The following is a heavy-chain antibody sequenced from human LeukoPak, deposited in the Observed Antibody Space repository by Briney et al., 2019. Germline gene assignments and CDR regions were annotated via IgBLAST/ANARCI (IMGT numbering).Heavy chain of an antibody. CDR2: IIPILGTA. V-gene: IGHV1-69*01. J-gene: IGHJ4*02. CDR3: RRDRGYSYGYSGIGSDY. Sequence: PSLKVSCKASGVTFTIYAISWVRQAPGEGLEWMVGIIPILGTANYAQKFQGGVTITEDGSTSTAYMELGMLRPRATAVYNLRRDRGYSYGYSGIGSDYWGQRSLVTVSS. D-gene: IGHD5-18*01. CDR1: GVTFTIYA.